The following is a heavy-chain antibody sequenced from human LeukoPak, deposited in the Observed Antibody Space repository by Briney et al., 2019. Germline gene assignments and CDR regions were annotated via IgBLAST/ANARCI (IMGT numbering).Heavy chain of an antibody. CDR2: ISSGSGYI. Sequence: PGGSLRLSCTASGFIFSTYWMTWVRQAPGKGLEWVSSISSGSGYIYYADSVKGRFTISRDNAKNSLYLQMNSLRAEDTAVYYCARDFDAFDIWGQGTMVTVSS. CDR3: ARDFDAFDI. V-gene: IGHV3-21*01. J-gene: IGHJ3*02. CDR1: GFIFSTYW.